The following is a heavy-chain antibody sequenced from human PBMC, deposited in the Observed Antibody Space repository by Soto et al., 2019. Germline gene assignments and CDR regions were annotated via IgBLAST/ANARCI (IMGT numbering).Heavy chain of an antibody. CDR1: VWSFSGGY. CDR2: INHSVST. J-gene: IGHJ1*01. D-gene: IGHD6-19*01. Sequence: SETLSLTCSCFVWSFSGGYWSWMRQPPGKGLEWIGEINHSVSTNYNPSLKSRVTISVDTSKNQFSLKLSSVTAADTAVYYCARGRSSGWYSLYKHYESFPHWGQGTLVNVSS. V-gene: IGHV4-34*01. CDR3: ARGRSSGWYSLYKHYESFPH.